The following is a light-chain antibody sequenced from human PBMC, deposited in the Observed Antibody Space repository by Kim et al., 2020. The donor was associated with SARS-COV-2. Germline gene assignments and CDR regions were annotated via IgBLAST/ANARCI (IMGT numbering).Light chain of an antibody. CDR1: QDIRNY. CDR2: DAL. CDR3: QQYDNLPLT. J-gene: IGKJ4*01. Sequence: AVVGDSVTMTCQSSQDIRNYLIWYQQKAGKGPKVLIYDALNLETGVPSRFSGSASGTHFSLTITNLHPDDVATYYCQQYDNLPLTFGGGTKVDIK. V-gene: IGKV1-33*01.